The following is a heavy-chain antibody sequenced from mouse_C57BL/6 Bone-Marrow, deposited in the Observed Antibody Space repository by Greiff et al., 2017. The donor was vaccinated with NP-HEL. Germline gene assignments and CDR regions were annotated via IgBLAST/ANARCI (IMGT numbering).Heavy chain of an antibody. V-gene: IGHV5-6*01. CDR1: GFTFSSYG. CDR2: ISSGGSYT. CDR3: AREGSWYFDY. Sequence: EVKLVESGGDLVKPGGSLKLSCAASGFTFSSYGMSWVRQTPDKRLEWVATISSGGSYTYYPDSVKGRFTISRDNAKNTLYLQMSSLKSEDTAMYYCAREGSWYFDYWGQGTTLTVSS. J-gene: IGHJ2*01.